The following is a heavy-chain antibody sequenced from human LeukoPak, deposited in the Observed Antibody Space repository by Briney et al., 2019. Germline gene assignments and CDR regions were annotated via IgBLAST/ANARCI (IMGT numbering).Heavy chain of an antibody. CDR3: TRRVGGTPDY. CDR1: AFTFNTYV. V-gene: IGHV3-23*01. Sequence: AGSLRLSCAASAFTFNTYVMTWVRQAPGKGLEWVSAVSYDGGRTDYADSVKGRFTTSRDNSKNTLYLEMNSLRVEDTALYYCTRRVGGTPDYWGLGTLVTVSS. J-gene: IGHJ4*02. D-gene: IGHD1-26*01. CDR2: VSYDGGRT.